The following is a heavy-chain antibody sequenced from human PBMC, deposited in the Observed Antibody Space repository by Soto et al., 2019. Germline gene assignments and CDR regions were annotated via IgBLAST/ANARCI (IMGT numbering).Heavy chain of an antibody. J-gene: IGHJ5*02. V-gene: IGHV4-39*01. D-gene: IGHD3-22*01. CDR2: IYHTGNA. CDR3: ARDYIDSSDYIKNWFDP. CDR1: GDSISNSRFY. Sequence: SETLSLTCGVSGDSISNSRFYWAWIRQPPGEGLEWIGSIYHTGNAYYNPSLASRVTISVDTSKNQFSLKVTSVTATDTALYYCARDYIDSSDYIKNWFDPWGQGTLVTVSS.